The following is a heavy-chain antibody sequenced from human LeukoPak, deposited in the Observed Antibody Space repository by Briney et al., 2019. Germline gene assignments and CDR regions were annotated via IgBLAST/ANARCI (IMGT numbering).Heavy chain of an antibody. CDR1: GGSISSYS. Sequence: SETLSLTCTVSGGSISSYSWSWIRQPPGRGPEWIGQIYYTGTTNYYPSLRSRVTISEDTSTNQFSLNLHSVTAADTAVYYCARQIETAGTVFDYWGQGTLVTVSS. CDR3: ARQIETAGTVFDY. V-gene: IGHV4-59*08. CDR2: IYYTGTT. D-gene: IGHD6-13*01. J-gene: IGHJ4*02.